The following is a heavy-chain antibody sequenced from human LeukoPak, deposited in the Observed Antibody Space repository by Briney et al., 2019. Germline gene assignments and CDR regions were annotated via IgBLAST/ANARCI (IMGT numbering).Heavy chain of an antibody. CDR3: TSFAPYDTFDI. CDR2: ISAGGDNT. Sequence: GGSLRLSCAASGFTFSSYAMSWVRQAPGRGLEWVSTISAGGDNTYYADSVKGRFTISRDNSKNTLYLHMNSLRAEDPAVYSCTSFAPYDTFDIWGQGTMVTVSS. CDR1: GFTFSSYA. J-gene: IGHJ3*02. V-gene: IGHV3-23*01.